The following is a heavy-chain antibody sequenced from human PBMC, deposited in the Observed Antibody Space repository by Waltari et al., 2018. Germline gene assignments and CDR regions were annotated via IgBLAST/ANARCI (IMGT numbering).Heavy chain of an antibody. V-gene: IGHV3-66*02. CDR1: GFTVSSNY. CDR3: AREDFWSGYYDY. J-gene: IGHJ4*02. D-gene: IGHD3-3*01. CDR2: IYSGGSK. Sequence: EVQLVESGGGLVQPGGSLRLSCAASGFTVSSNYMSWVRQAPGKGREWVSVIYSGGSKYDADAVKGRFTISRDNSKNTLYLQMNSLRAEETAVYYCAREDFWSGYYDYWGQGTLVTVSS.